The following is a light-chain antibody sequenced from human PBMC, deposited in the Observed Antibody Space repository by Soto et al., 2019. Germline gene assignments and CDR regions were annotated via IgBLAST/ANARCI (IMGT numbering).Light chain of an antibody. CDR3: QQYYITPWT. CDR1: QSVLYSSNNKNY. Sequence: DIVMTQSPDSLAVCLCERATINCKSSQSVLYSSNNKNYLAWYQQKPGQPPKLLIYWASTRESGVPDRFSGSGSGTDFTLTISSLQAEDVAVYYCQQYYITPWTFGHGTKVEIK. CDR2: WAS. V-gene: IGKV4-1*01. J-gene: IGKJ1*01.